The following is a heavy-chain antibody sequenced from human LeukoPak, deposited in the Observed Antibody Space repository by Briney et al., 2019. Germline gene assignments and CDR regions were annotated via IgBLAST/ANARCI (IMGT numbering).Heavy chain of an antibody. CDR3: AKEGALRDFDY. CDR1: GFTFSNYG. V-gene: IGHV3-30*02. CDR2: IRYDGNNK. D-gene: IGHD3-16*01. Sequence: GGSLRLSCAASGFTFSNYGMHWVRQAPGKGLEWVAVIRYDGNNKYYADSVRGRFTNSRDNSKNTLYLQMNSMRAEDTAVYYCAKEGALRDFDYWGQGALVTVSS. J-gene: IGHJ4*02.